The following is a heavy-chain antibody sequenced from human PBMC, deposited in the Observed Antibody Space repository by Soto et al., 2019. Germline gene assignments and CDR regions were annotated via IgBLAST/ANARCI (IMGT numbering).Heavy chain of an antibody. D-gene: IGHD4-17*01. V-gene: IGHV4-30-2*01. CDR1: GGSISSGGYS. J-gene: IGHJ6*02. Sequence: QLQLQESGSGLVKPSQTLSLTCAVSGGSISSGGYSWSWIRQPPGKGLEWIGYIYHSGSTYYNPSLKRRVPIXVXRXXNQFSLKLSSVTAADTAVYYCARAHYGDYGYGMDVWGQGTTVTVSS. CDR2: IYHSGST. CDR3: ARAHYGDYGYGMDV.